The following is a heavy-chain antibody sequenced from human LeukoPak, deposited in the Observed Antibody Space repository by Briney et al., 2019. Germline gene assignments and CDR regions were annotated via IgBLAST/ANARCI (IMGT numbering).Heavy chain of an antibody. J-gene: IGHJ4*02. CDR2: IGSSGDST. CDR1: GFTFSNYA. Sequence: GGSLRLSCAASGFTFSNYAMSWVRQAPGKGLEWVSGIGSSGDSTYYADSVKGRCAISRDNSKNTQYLQMNSLRGEDTAVYYCAKGQVVVAAALVHFDDWGQGTLVTVSS. CDR3: AKGQVVVAAALVHFDD. D-gene: IGHD2-15*01. V-gene: IGHV3-23*01.